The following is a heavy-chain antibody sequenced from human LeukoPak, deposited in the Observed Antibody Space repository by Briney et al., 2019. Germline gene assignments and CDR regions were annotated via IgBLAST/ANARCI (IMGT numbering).Heavy chain of an antibody. CDR3: ARDLFCGGDCYSGY. D-gene: IGHD2-21*02. J-gene: IGHJ4*02. V-gene: IGHV3-30*04. CDR1: GFTFSSYA. Sequence: GGSLRLSCAASGFTFSSYAMHWVRQAPGKGLEWVAVISHDGSNKYYADSVKGRFTISRDNSKNTLYLQMNSLRVEDTAVYYCARDLFCGGDCYSGYWGQGTLVTVSS. CDR2: ISHDGSNK.